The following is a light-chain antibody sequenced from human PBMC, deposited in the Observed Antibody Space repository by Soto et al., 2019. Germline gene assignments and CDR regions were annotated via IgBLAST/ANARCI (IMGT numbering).Light chain of an antibody. CDR2: ESS. J-gene: IGKJ3*01. CDR3: QQRSNWPPFT. CDR1: QSVSSY. Sequence: EIVLTQSPATLSLSPGERATLSCRASQSVSSYLAWYQQKPGQPPRLLIYESSNRATGIPARFSGSGSVTDFTLTISSLEPEDFAVYDCQQRSNWPPFTFGPGTKVYIK. V-gene: IGKV3-11*01.